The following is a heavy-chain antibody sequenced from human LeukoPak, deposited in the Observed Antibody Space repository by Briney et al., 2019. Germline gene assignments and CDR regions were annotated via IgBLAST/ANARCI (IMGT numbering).Heavy chain of an antibody. CDR3: ARDFGDYGVLDN. D-gene: IGHD4-17*01. CDR2: IWFDGNNK. CDR1: GFTFSYYG. Sequence: PGGSLRLSCEASGFTFSYYGFHWVRQAPGKGLEWVADIWFDGNNKYYADSVKGRFTISRDNSKKTVYLQMNSLRAEDTAVYYCARDFGDYGVLDNWGQGTLVTVSS. V-gene: IGHV3-33*01. J-gene: IGHJ4*02.